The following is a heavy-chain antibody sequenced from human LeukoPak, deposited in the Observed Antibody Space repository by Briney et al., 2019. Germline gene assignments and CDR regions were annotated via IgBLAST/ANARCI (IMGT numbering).Heavy chain of an antibody. CDR2: LSRGGSTK. Sequence: GGSLRLSCKGTGFNFNMFAIHWVRQAPGQGLEWFSGLSRGGSTKNYADSLKGRFTVSRDRSTNTVFLQMNSLRPEDTALYYCAKEQRIRHCSEGVCTEGYYFDYWGQGTLVTVSS. J-gene: IGHJ4*02. D-gene: IGHD2-8*01. CDR3: AKEQRIRHCSEGVCTEGYYFDY. CDR1: GFNFNMFA. V-gene: IGHV3-23*01.